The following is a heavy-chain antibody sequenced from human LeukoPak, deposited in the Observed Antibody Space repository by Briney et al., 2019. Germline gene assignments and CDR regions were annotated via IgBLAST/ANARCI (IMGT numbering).Heavy chain of an antibody. CDR1: GFTFSSYA. J-gene: IGHJ4*02. CDR3: ARESSSGYYHRRPLDY. Sequence: PGGSLRLSCVASGFTFSSYAMYWVRQAPGKGLEWVAVISYDGSNKYYADSVKGRFTISRDNSKNTLYLQMNSLRAEDTAVHYCARESSSGYYHRRPLDYWGQGTLVTVSS. CDR2: ISYDGSNK. D-gene: IGHD3-22*01. V-gene: IGHV3-30*04.